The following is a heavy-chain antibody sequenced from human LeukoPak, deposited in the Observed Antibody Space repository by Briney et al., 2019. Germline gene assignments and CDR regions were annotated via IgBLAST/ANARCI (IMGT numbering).Heavy chain of an antibody. CDR1: GFTVSSNY. CDR2: IYSGGST. Sequence: PGGSLLLSCAASGFTVSSNYMSWVRPAPGKGLEWVSVIYSGGSTYYADSVKGRFTISRDNSKNTLYLQMNSLRAEDTAVYYCARLPPAGRYYYYYMDVWGKGTTVTVSS. V-gene: IGHV3-53*05. D-gene: IGHD6-13*01. J-gene: IGHJ6*03. CDR3: ARLPPAGRYYYYYMDV.